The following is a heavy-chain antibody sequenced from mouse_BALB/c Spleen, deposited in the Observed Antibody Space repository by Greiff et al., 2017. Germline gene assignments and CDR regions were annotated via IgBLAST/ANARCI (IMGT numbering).Heavy chain of an antibody. CDR2: ISTYYGDA. D-gene: IGHD2-1*01. Sequence: QVHVKQSGAELVRPGVSVKISCKGSGYTFTDYAMHWVKQSHAKSLEWIGVISTYYGDASYNQKFKGKATMTVDKSSSTAYMELARLTSEDSAIYYCAREVNAMDYWGQGTSVTVSS. V-gene: IGHV1S137*01. CDR1: GYTFTDYA. CDR3: AREVNAMDY. J-gene: IGHJ4*01.